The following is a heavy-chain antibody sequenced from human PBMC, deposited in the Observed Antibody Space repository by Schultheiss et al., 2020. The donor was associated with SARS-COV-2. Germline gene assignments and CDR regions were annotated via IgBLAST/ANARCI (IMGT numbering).Heavy chain of an antibody. Sequence: SQTLSLTCAVYGGSFSGYYWNWIRQPPGKGLEWIGYIDYSGSTNYNPSLKSRVTISVDTSKNQFSLKLSSVTAADTAVYYCARAVLVVYPIWFDPWGQGTLVTVSS. J-gene: IGHJ5*02. CDR2: IDYSGST. CDR1: GGSFSGYY. CDR3: ARAVLVVYPIWFDP. D-gene: IGHD2-8*02. V-gene: IGHV4-59*01.